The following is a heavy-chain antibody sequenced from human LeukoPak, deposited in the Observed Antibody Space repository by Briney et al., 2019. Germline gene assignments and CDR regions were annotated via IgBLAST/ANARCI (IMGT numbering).Heavy chain of an antibody. J-gene: IGHJ4*02. CDR3: ARGGWGTAIDY. CDR2: ISSSSSYT. D-gene: IGHD1-7*01. Sequence: KPSETLSLTCTVSGXSISSYYMSWIRQAPGKGLEWVSYISSSSSYTNYADSVKGRFTISRDNAKNTLDLQMNSLTAEDTAVYYCARGGWGTAIDYLGQGTLVTVSS. CDR1: GXSISSYY. V-gene: IGHV3-11*06.